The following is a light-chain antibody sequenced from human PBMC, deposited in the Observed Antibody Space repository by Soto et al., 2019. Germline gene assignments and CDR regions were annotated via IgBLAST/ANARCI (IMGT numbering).Light chain of an antibody. J-gene: IGLJ1*01. V-gene: IGLV1-44*01. CDR2: SNN. CDR3: AAWDDSLNGYV. CDR1: SSDFSSYNR. Sequence: LTQPPSVSGSPGQSVTISCAGTSSDFSSYNRVSWYQQLPGTAPKLLIYSNNQRPSGVPDRFSGSKSGTSASLAISGLQSEDEADYYCAAWDDSLNGYVFGTGTKVTVL.